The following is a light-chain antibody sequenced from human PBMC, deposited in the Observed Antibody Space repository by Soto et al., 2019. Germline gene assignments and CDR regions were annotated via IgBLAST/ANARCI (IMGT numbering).Light chain of an antibody. V-gene: IGKV1-5*01. Sequence: DIQMTPSPSTLSASVGERVTITCRASQSISSWLAWYQQKPGKAPKLLIYDASSLESGVPSRFSGSGSDTEFTLTINNLQPDDFATYHCQQYNRYSLTFGGGTKVDIK. CDR1: QSISSW. CDR2: DAS. CDR3: QQYNRYSLT. J-gene: IGKJ4*01.